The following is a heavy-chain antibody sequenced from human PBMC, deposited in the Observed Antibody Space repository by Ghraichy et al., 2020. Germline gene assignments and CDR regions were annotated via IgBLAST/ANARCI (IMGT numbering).Heavy chain of an antibody. CDR3: AGDPLGGSGFYYFTY. CDR1: GFTVSTTS. CDR2: IYSAGYA. V-gene: IGHV3-53*01. J-gene: IGHJ4*02. D-gene: IGHD6-19*01. Sequence: GGSLRLSCAASGFTVSTTSMSWVRQAPGKGLEWVSVIYSAGYAYYADSVKGRFTISRDNSKNTLYLHMNSLRAEDTAVYYCAGDPLGGSGFYYFTYWGQGALVSGSS.